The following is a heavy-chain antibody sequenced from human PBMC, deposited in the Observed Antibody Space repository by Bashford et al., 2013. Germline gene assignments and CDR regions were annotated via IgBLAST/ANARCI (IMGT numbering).Heavy chain of an antibody. CDR3: TSRATSLPEIDY. CDR2: IRSKANNYAT. D-gene: IGHD1-26*01. V-gene: IGHV3-73*01. CDR1: GFTFSGSS. Sequence: GGSLRLSCAASGFTFSGSSMHWVRQASGKGLEWVGHIRSKANNYATTYAASVKGRFTISRDDSKNTAYLQMNSLKTEDTAVYYCTSRATSLPEIDYWGQGALVTVSS. J-gene: IGHJ4*02.